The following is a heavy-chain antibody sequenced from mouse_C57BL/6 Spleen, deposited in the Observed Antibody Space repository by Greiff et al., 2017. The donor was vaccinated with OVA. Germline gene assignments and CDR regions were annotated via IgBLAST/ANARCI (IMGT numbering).Heavy chain of an antibody. D-gene: IGHD2-10*01. CDR2: ISSGSSTI. V-gene: IGHV5-17*01. CDR1: GFTFSDYG. CDR3: ARAYSAFYYAMDY. J-gene: IGHJ4*01. Sequence: EVQRVESGGGLVKPGGSLKLSCAASGFTFSDYGMHWVRQAPENGLEWVAYISSGSSTIYYADTVKGRFTISRDNAKNTLFLQMTSLRSEDTAMYYCARAYSAFYYAMDYWGQGTSVTVSS.